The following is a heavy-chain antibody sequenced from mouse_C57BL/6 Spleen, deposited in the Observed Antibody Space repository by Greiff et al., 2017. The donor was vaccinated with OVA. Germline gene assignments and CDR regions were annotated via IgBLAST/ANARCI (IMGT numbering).Heavy chain of an antibody. J-gene: IGHJ4*01. CDR1: GFTFSSYG. CDR2: ISSGGSYT. D-gene: IGHD1-1*01. V-gene: IGHV5-6*02. CDR3: ARQRRYYGSSYAMDY. Sequence: DVKLVESGGDLVKPGGSLKLSCAASGFTFSSYGMSWVRQTPDKRLEWVATISSGGSYTYYPDSVKGRFTISRDNAKNTLYLQMSSLKSEDTAMYYCARQRRYYGSSYAMDYWGQGTSVTVSS.